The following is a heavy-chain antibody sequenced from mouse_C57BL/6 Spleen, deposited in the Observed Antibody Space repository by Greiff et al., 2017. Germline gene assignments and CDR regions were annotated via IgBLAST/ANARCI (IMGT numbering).Heavy chain of an antibody. Sequence: QVQLQQSGPGLVQPSQSLSITCTVSGFSLTSYGVHWVRQSPGKGLEWLGVIWRGGSTDYNAAFMSRLSITKDNSKRQVFFKMNSLQADDTAIYYCAKTDGSSYDWYFDVWGTGTTVTVSS. CDR1: GFSLTSYG. CDR2: IWRGGST. V-gene: IGHV2-5*01. J-gene: IGHJ1*03. D-gene: IGHD1-1*01. CDR3: AKTDGSSYDWYFDV.